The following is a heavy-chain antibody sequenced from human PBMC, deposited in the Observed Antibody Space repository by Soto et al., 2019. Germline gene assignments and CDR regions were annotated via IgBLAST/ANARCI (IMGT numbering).Heavy chain of an antibody. J-gene: IGHJ4*02. Sequence: PGGSLRLSCAASGFTFSAYGMHWVRQAPGKGLEWVALISYDASEENYADSVKGRFTISRDNSKNTLYLHMDSLGAEDTAVYYCARSIVPKITRRVDVWGPGPLVTVSS. D-gene: IGHD3-16*01. V-gene: IGHV3-30-3*01. CDR3: ARSIVPKITRRVDV. CDR2: ISYDASEE. CDR1: GFTFSAYG.